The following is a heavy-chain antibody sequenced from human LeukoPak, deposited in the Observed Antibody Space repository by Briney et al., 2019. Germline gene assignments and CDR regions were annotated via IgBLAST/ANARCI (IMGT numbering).Heavy chain of an antibody. CDR3: AKGRGDTSSSIKGHFDY. J-gene: IGHJ4*02. D-gene: IGHD6-13*01. Sequence: GGSLRLSCAASGFTFSSYAMSWVRQAPGKGLEWVSAISSSGDTPYYADSVKGRFTISRDNSKNTLYLQVNSLRAEDTAVYYCAKGRGDTSSSIKGHFDYWGQGILVTVSS. CDR1: GFTFSSYA. CDR2: ISSSGDTP. V-gene: IGHV3-23*01.